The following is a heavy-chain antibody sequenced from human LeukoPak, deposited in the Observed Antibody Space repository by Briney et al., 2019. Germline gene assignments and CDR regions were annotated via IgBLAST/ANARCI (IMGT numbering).Heavy chain of an antibody. D-gene: IGHD2-21*02. CDR3: ARGGDPGSIDY. Sequence: GGSLRLSCEVSGFRFSDYWMGWVRQAPGKGLEWVANINEDGREYYYVDSVKGRITISRHNAKNPLYLQMTSLRADDTAVYYCARGGDPGSIDYWGQGTLVTVSS. CDR1: GFRFSDYW. CDR2: INEDGREY. J-gene: IGHJ4*02. V-gene: IGHV3-7*01.